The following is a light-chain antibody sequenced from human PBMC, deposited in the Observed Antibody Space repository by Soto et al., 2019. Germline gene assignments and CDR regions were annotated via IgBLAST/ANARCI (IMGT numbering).Light chain of an antibody. J-gene: IGLJ2*01. CDR3: ATWDSSLTGEV. Sequence: QSVLTQPPSVSGAPGQRVTISCTGTSSNIGAGYDVNWYQHLPGAAPKLLIYTNGNRPSGVPDRFSGSKSGTSASLAITGLQAEDEADYYCATWDSSLTGEVFGGGTKLTVL. CDR1: SSNIGAGYD. V-gene: IGLV1-40*01. CDR2: TNG.